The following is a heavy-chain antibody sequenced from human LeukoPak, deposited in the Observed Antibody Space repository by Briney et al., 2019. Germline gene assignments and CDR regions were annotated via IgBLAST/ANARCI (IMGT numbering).Heavy chain of an antibody. J-gene: IGHJ3*02. CDR2: LIHILGIA. D-gene: IGHD3-3*01. CDR3: ARELITIFGVVIILDAFDI. Sequence: SVKVSCRASGGTFSSYNISWVRQAPGQGLEWVGRLIHILGIANYAQKFQGRVTITADKSTSTAYMELRSLRSEDTAVYYCARELITIFGVVIILDAFDIWGQGTMVTVSS. CDR1: GGTFSSYN. V-gene: IGHV1-69*04.